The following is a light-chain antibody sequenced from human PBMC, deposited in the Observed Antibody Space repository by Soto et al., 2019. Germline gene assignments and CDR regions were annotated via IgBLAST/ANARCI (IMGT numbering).Light chain of an antibody. V-gene: IGKV3-20*01. CDR2: GAS. CDR1: QSVSSSY. CDR3: QQYGSSPGT. Sequence: EIVLTQSPGTLSLSPGETATLSCRASQSVSSSYLAWYQQKPGQAPRLPIYGASSRATGIPDRFSGSGSGTDFTLTISRLEPEDFALYYCQQYGSSPGTFGQGTKVESK. J-gene: IGKJ1*01.